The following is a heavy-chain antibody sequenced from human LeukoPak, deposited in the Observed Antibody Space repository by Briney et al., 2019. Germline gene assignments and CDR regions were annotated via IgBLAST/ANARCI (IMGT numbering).Heavy chain of an antibody. D-gene: IGHD1-26*01. CDR2: ISAYNGNT. J-gene: IGHJ4*02. V-gene: IGHV1-18*01. Sequence: GPVKVSCKASGYTFTSYGISWVRQAPGQGLEWMGWISAYNGNTNYAQKFQGRATMTRDTSISTAYMELSRLRSDDTAVYYCAPSVGAPPMHYWGQGTLVTVSS. CDR1: GYTFTSYG. CDR3: APSVGAPPMHY.